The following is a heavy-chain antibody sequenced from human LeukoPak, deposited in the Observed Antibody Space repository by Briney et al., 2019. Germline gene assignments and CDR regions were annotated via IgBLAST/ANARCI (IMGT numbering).Heavy chain of an antibody. CDR3: AKDLSRIAAAGAGWYFDL. J-gene: IGHJ2*01. CDR2: ISGSGGST. CDR1: GFTFTTYA. D-gene: IGHD6-13*01. V-gene: IGHV3-23*01. Sequence: GGSLRLSCAASGFTFTTYAMSWVRQAPGKGLEWVSGISGSGGSTYYADSVKGRFTISRDNSKNTLYLQMNSLRAEDTAVYYCAKDLSRIAAAGAGWYFDLWGRGTLVTVSS.